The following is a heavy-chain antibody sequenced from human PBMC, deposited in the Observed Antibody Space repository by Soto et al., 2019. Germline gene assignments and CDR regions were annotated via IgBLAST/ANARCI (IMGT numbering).Heavy chain of an antibody. CDR2: IYYSGST. CDR3: VRDPSRGYLDY. J-gene: IGHJ4*02. Sequence: PSETLSLTCTVSGGSISSYYWSWIRQPPGKGLEWIGYIYYSGSTNYNPSLKSRVTISVDTSKNQFSLKLSSVTAADTAVYYCVRDPSRGYLDYWGQGTLVTVSS. V-gene: IGHV4-59*01. CDR1: GGSISSYY.